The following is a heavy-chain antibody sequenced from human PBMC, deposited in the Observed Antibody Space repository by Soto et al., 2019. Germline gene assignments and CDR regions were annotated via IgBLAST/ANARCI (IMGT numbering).Heavy chain of an antibody. CDR3: ARAGYCTRGNCYNYYSYGMDV. Sequence: MRLSCAASGFTFSSYSMNWVRQAPGKGLEWVSSISSSSSYIYYADSVKGRFTISRDNAKNSLYLQMNSLRAEDTAVYYCARAGYCTRGNCYNYYSYGMDVWGQGTTVTVSS. CDR1: GFTFSSYS. V-gene: IGHV3-21*01. D-gene: IGHD2-2*02. J-gene: IGHJ6*02. CDR2: ISSSSSYI.